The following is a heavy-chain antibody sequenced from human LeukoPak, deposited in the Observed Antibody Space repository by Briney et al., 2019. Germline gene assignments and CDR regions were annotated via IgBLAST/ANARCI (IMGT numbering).Heavy chain of an antibody. CDR3: AKGGGADFDY. J-gene: IGHJ4*02. Sequence: GGSMSLSCAASGFTFNSYAMSWVRHAPGEGLGWDSSIHTRGDTTYYGDAVKGRFTISRENSDSTVHLQMNSLRAEDTAVYYCAKGGGADFDYWGQGTLATVSS. CDR2: IHTRGDTT. V-gene: IGHV3-23*01. D-gene: IGHD3-16*01. CDR1: GFTFNSYA.